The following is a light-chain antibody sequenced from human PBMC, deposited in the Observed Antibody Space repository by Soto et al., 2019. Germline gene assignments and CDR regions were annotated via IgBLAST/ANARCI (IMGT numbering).Light chain of an antibody. J-gene: IGKJ1*01. CDR3: QQYNSWLWT. V-gene: IGKV3-15*01. CDR2: GAS. CDR1: QSVSSK. Sequence: EIVLTQSPGTLSXSXXXXXSXSXRASQSVSSKLAWYQQKPGQAPRLLIYGASTRATGIPARFSGSGSGTEFTLIISSLQSEDSAVYYCQQYNSWLWTFGQGTKVDIK.